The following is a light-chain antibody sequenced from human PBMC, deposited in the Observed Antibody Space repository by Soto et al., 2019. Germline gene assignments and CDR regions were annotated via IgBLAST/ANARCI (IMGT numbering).Light chain of an antibody. CDR3: CSYAGNSEV. CDR2: EVT. J-gene: IGLJ1*01. Sequence: QSVLTQPASVSGSPGQSLTIPCTGTSGDVGSYNLVSWYQQHPGKAPKLLIYEVTERPSGVSNRFSGSKSGNTESLTISGLQPDDEADYYCCSYAGNSEVFGTGTKVTVL. CDR1: SGDVGSYNL. V-gene: IGLV2-23*02.